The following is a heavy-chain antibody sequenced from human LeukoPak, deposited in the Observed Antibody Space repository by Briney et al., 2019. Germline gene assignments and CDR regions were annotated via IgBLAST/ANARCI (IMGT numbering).Heavy chain of an antibody. CDR2: INQDGSEK. CDR3: ARSSRADY. Sequence: GGSLRLSCAASGFTLSSNLMTWVRQAPGKGLEWVAVINQDGSEKYYVDSVKGRFTISRDNAKNSLDLQMNSLRAEDTAVYYCARSSRADYWGQGTLVTVSS. V-gene: IGHV3-7*01. J-gene: IGHJ4*02. D-gene: IGHD5/OR15-5a*01. CDR1: GFTLSSNL.